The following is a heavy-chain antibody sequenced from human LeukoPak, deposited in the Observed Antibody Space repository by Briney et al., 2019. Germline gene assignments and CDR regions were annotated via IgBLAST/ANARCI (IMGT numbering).Heavy chain of an antibody. CDR1: GGSISSGGYY. CDR2: IYHSGST. J-gene: IGHJ3*02. D-gene: IGHD6-13*01. Sequence: PSETLSLTCTVSGGSISSGGYYWSWIRQPPGKGLEWIGDIYHSGSTYYNPSLKSRVTISVDRSKNQFSPKLSSVTAADTAVYYCARDPNRIAAAGTRAEDAFDIWGQGTMVTVSS. V-gene: IGHV4-30-2*01. CDR3: ARDPNRIAAAGTRAEDAFDI.